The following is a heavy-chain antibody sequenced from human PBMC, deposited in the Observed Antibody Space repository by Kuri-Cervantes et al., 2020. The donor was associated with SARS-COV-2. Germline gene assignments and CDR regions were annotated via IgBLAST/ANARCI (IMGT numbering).Heavy chain of an antibody. CDR2: ISSSSSYI. V-gene: IGHV3-21*01. Sequence: GGSLKLSCAASGFTLSGHWIHWVRQAPGKGLEWVSSISSSSSYIYYADSVKGRFTISRDNAKNSLYLQMNSLRAEDTAVYYCARLTMVRGENYYYYGMDVWGQGTTVTVSS. D-gene: IGHD3-10*01. CDR1: GFTLSGHW. CDR3: ARLTMVRGENYYYYGMDV. J-gene: IGHJ6*02.